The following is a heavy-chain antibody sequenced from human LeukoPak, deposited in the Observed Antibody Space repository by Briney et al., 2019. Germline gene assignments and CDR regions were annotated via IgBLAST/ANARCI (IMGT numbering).Heavy chain of an antibody. Sequence: ASVKVSCKASGYTFTSYYMHWVRQAPGQGLEWMGIINPSGGSTSYAQKFQGRVTMTRDTSTSTVYMELSSLRSEDTAAYYCARDQTIFGVVTTFGSYGMDVWGQGTTVTVSS. CDR3: ARDQTIFGVVTTFGSYGMDV. J-gene: IGHJ6*02. V-gene: IGHV1-46*01. CDR1: GYTFTSYY. CDR2: INPSGGST. D-gene: IGHD3-3*01.